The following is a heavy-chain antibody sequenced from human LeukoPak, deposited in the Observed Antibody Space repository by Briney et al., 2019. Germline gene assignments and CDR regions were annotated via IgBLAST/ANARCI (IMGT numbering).Heavy chain of an antibody. CDR3: ARGDVVVSATRMDV. D-gene: IGHD2-2*01. Sequence: ASVKVSCKASGYTFPSYGIIWVRQAPGQGLEWMGWISTYNGDTNYVQNLQGRVTMTTDASTSTAYMELRSLRSGDTAVYYCARGDVVVSATRMDVWGQGTTVTVSS. J-gene: IGHJ6*02. CDR2: ISTYNGDT. V-gene: IGHV1-18*01. CDR1: GYTFPSYG.